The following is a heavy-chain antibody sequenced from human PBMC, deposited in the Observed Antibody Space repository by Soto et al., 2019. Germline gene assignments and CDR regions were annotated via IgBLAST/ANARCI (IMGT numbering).Heavy chain of an antibody. CDR2: IKSKTDGGTT. CDR3: TTHKQQLDDAFDI. J-gene: IGHJ3*02. CDR1: GFTFSNAW. Sequence: GGSLRLSCAASGFTFSNAWMNWVRQAPGKGLEWVGRIKSKTDGGTTDYAAPVKGRFTISRDDSKNTLYLQMNSLKTEDTAVYYCTTHKQQLDDAFDIWGQGTMVTVSS. D-gene: IGHD6-13*01. V-gene: IGHV3-15*07.